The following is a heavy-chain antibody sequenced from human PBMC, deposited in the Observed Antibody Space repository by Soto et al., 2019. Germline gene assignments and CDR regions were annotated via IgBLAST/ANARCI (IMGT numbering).Heavy chain of an antibody. CDR1: GASITSNTYY. V-gene: IGHV4-39*07. D-gene: IGHD2-8*02. CDR2: IYHSGST. Sequence: PSETLSLTCTVSGASITSNTYYWGWIRQPPGKGLEWVGSIYHSGSTNYNPSLKSRVTISVDTSKNQFSLKLTSVTAADTAVYYCARDKITGLFDYWGQGTLVTVSS. J-gene: IGHJ4*02. CDR3: ARDKITGLFDY.